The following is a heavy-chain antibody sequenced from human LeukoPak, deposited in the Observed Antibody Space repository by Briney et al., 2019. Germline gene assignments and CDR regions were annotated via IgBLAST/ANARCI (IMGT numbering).Heavy chain of an antibody. D-gene: IGHD3-10*01. J-gene: IGHJ4*02. Sequence: GGSLRLSCAASGFTLSSNYMSWVRQAPGKGLEWVSVIYSGGSTYYADSVTGRFTISRDNFKNTLYLQMNSLRAEDTAVYYCARVPGFIWGQGTLVTVSS. CDR2: IYSGGST. V-gene: IGHV3-66*01. CDR3: ARVPGFI. CDR1: GFTLSSNY.